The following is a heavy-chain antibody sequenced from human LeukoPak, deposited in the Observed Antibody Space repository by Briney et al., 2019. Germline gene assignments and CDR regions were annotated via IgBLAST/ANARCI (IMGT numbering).Heavy chain of an antibody. CDR2: ISYDGSNK. J-gene: IGHJ4*02. V-gene: IGHV3-30-3*01. CDR3: ARGTMGDCLDY. CDR1: GFTFSSYA. Sequence: GRSLRLSCAASGFTFSSYAMHWVRQAPGKGLEWVAVISYDGSNKYYADSVKGRFTISRDNSKNTLYLQMNSLRAEDTAVYYCARGTMGDCLDYWGQGTLVTVSS. D-gene: IGHD2-21*01.